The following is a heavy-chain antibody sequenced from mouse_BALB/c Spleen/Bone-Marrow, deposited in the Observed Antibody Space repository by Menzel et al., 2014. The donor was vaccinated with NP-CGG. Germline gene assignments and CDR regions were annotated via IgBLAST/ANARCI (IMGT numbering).Heavy chain of an antibody. J-gene: IGHJ1*01. CDR3: ARVYGWYFDV. CDR2: INNNGGST. V-gene: IGHV5-6-3*01. Sequence: EVMLVESGGGLVQPGGSLKLSCVASGFTFSSYGMSWVRRTPDKRLELVATINNNGGSTYYPDSVKGQFTISRDNAKNTLYLQMSSLKSEDTAMYYRARVYGWYFDVWGAGTTVTVSS. CDR1: GFTFSSYG. D-gene: IGHD1-1*01.